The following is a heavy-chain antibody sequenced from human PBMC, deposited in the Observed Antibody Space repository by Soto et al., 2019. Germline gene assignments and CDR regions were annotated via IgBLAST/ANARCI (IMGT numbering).Heavy chain of an antibody. CDR3: ARGPPHPMTTVPKPNWFDP. D-gene: IGHD4-17*01. CDR2: MNPNSGNT. V-gene: IGHV1-8*01. J-gene: IGHJ5*02. Sequence: ASVKLSCKASGYTFTSCDISWVRQATGQGLEWMGWMNPNSGNTGYAQKFQGRVTMTRDTSTSTVYMELSSLRSEDTAVYYCARGPPHPMTTVPKPNWFDPWGQGTLVTVSS. CDR1: GYTFTSCD.